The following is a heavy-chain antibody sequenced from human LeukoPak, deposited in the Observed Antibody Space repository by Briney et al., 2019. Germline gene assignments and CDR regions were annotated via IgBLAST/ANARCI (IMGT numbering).Heavy chain of an antibody. Sequence: PGGSLRPSCAASGFTFSTYNMNWVRQAPGKGLEWVSYISDSSSSIYYADSVKGRFTISRDNAKNSLYLQMNSLRDEDTAVYYCAIDAWELPLDAFDIWGQGTLVTVSS. J-gene: IGHJ3*02. V-gene: IGHV3-48*02. CDR1: GFTFSTYN. CDR2: ISDSSSSI. CDR3: AIDAWELPLDAFDI. D-gene: IGHD1-26*01.